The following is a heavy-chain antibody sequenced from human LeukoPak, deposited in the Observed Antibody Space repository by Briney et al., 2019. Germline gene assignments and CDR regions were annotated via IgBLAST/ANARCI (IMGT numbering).Heavy chain of an antibody. J-gene: IGHJ4*02. CDR1: GYTFTSYD. D-gene: IGHD6-19*01. CDR3: ARGAWYNSAYTALHYFDY. CDR2: MNPNSGNT. Sequence: ASVTVSCKASGYTFTSYDINWVRQATGQGLEWMGWMNPNSGNTVYAQKFQGRVTMTRNTSISTAYLELSSLRSEDTAIYYCARGAWYNSAYTALHYFDYWGQGTLVTVSS. V-gene: IGHV1-8*01.